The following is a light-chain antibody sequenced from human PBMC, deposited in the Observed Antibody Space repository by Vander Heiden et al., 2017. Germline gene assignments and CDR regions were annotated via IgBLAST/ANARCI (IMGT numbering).Light chain of an antibody. V-gene: IGLV3-1*01. CDR1: NLGNKY. CDR2: QDI. CDR3: QSWDSSATSVV. Sequence: SYELTQPPSVSVSPGQTATITCSGDNLGNKYVSWYQQKSGQSPVLLIYQDIKRPSGIPERFSGSNSGNTATLTISGSQAMDEADFYCQSWDSSATSVVLGGGTKL. J-gene: IGLJ2*01.